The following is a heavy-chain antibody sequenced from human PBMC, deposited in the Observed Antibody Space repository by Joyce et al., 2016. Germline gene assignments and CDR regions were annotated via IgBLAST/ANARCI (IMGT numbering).Heavy chain of an antibody. J-gene: IGHJ3*02. V-gene: IGHV3-30*18. CDR1: GFTFSIYG. CDR2: ISYDGSNK. Sequence: QVQLVESGGGVVQPGMSLRLSCAASGFTFSIYGMHWVRQAPGKGLEWVAVISYDGSNKHYRDSVKGRFTISRDNSKNTLYLQMNDLRAEDTAVYYCAKFFMSPTPSPNDAFDIWGQGTMVTVSS. D-gene: IGHD2-2*01. CDR3: AKFFMSPTPSPNDAFDI.